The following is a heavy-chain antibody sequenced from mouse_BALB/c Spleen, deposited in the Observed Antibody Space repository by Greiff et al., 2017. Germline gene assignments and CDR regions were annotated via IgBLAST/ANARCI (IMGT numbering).Heavy chain of an antibody. CDR2: IDPANGNT. CDR3: ARIYYYGRGAMDY. D-gene: IGHD1-1*01. Sequence: EVQLQQSGAELVKPGASVKLSCTASGFNIKDTYMHWVKQRPEQGLEWIGRIDPANGNTKYDPKFQGKATVTADTSSNTAYLQLSSLTSEDTAVYYCARIYYYGRGAMDYWGQGTSVTVSA. V-gene: IGHV14-3*02. J-gene: IGHJ4*01. CDR1: GFNIKDTY.